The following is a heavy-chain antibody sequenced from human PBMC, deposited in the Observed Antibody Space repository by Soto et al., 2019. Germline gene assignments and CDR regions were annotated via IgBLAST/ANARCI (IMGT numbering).Heavy chain of an antibody. CDR3: ARCPISKFYIVVVPAATHFDY. J-gene: IGHJ4*02. Sequence: SETLSLTCAVYGGSFSGYYWSWIRQPPGKGLEWIGEINHSGSTNYNPSLESRVTISVDTSKNQFSLKLSSVTAADTAVYYCARCPISKFYIVVVPAATHFDYWGQGTLVTVSS. CDR2: INHSGST. D-gene: IGHD2-2*01. CDR1: GGSFSGYY. V-gene: IGHV4-34*01.